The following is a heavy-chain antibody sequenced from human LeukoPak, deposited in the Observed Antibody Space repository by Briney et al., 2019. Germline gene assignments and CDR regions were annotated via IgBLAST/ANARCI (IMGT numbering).Heavy chain of an antibody. CDR1: GGSISSSSYY. J-gene: IGHJ5*02. D-gene: IGHD6-13*01. Sequence: SETLSLTCTVSGGSISSSSYYWGWIRQPPGKGLEWIGSIYYSGSTYYNPSLKSRVTISVDTSKNQFSLKLSSVTAADTAVYYCARRLESSSSSRFDPCGQGTLVTVSS. CDR3: ARRLESSSSSRFDP. V-gene: IGHV4-39*01. CDR2: IYYSGST.